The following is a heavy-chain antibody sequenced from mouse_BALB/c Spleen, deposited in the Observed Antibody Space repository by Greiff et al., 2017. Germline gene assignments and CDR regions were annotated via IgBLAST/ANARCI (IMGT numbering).Heavy chain of an antibody. CDR1: GFNIKDTY. D-gene: IGHD1-1*01. V-gene: IGHV14-3*02. CDR3: ARLYYYGSSYDWYFDV. Sequence: EVMLVESGAELVKPGASVKLSCTASGFNIKDTYMHWVKQRPEQGLEWIGRIDPANGNTKYDPKFQGKATITADTSSNTAYLQLSSLTSEDTAVYYCARLYYYGSSYDWYFDVWGAGTTVTVSS. CDR2: IDPANGNT. J-gene: IGHJ1*01.